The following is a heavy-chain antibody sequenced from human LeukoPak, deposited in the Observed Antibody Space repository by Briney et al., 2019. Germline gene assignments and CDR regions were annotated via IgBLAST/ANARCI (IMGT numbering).Heavy chain of an antibody. CDR3: ARGISPLYDFQGPAFDI. V-gene: IGHV4-30-2*01. CDR1: GGSISSGGYY. J-gene: IGHJ3*02. Sequence: SQTLSLTCTVSGGSISSGGYYWSWIRQPPGKGLEWIGYIYHSGSTYYNPSLKSRVTISVDRSKNQFSLKLSSVTAADTAVYYCARGISPLYDFQGPAFDIWGQGTMVTVSS. D-gene: IGHD3-3*01. CDR2: IYHSGST.